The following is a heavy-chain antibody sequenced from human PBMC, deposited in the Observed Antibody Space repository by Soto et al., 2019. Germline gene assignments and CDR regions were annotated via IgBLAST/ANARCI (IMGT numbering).Heavy chain of an antibody. D-gene: IGHD6-19*01. CDR2: IYYSGST. V-gene: IGHV4-30-4*01. CDR3: ARENPPFSNSSGWYGRDYYFDY. Sequence: SLTCTVSGGSISSGDYYWSWIRQPPGKGLEWIGYIYYSGSTYYNPSLKSRVTISVDTSKNQFSLKLSSVTAADTAVYYCARENPPFSNSSGWYGRDYYFDYWGQGTLVTVSS. CDR1: GGSISSGDYY. J-gene: IGHJ4*02.